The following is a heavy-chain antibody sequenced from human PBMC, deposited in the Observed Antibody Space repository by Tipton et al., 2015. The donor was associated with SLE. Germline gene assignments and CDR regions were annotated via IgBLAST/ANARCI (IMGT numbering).Heavy chain of an antibody. CDR1: GGSFSTYY. CDR3: ARGVRKFEVGDHYYYSYMDV. V-gene: IGHV4-34*01. J-gene: IGHJ6*03. D-gene: IGHD3-16*01. CDR2: INHSGST. Sequence: GLVKPSETLSLTCGVYGGSFSTYYWSCIRQTPGKGLEWIGEINHSGSTNYNPSLKSRVTISVDTSKNQFSLKLISVTAADTAVYYCARGVRKFEVGDHYYYSYMDVWGKGTTVTVSS.